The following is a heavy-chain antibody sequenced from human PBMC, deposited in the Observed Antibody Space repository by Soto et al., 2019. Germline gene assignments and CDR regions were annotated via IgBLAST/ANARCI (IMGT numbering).Heavy chain of an antibody. Sequence: GSGPTLVNPTQTLTLTCTFSGFTLSTSGVGVGWIRQPPGKALEWLALIYWNDDNRYSPSLQSRLTITKDTSKNQVVLTMTNMDPVDTATYYCAHKLHSTSSLDFWGQGTLVTVSS. V-gene: IGHV2-5*01. D-gene: IGHD6-6*01. CDR1: GFTLSTSGVG. CDR3: AHKLHSTSSLDF. CDR2: IYWNDDN. J-gene: IGHJ4*02.